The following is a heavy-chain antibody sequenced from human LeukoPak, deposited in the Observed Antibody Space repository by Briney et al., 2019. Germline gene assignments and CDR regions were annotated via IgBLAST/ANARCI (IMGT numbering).Heavy chain of an antibody. CDR3: ARDPFGVDKSPF. V-gene: IGHV3-74*01. CDR2: INSDGSTT. CDR1: GLTFSSYW. D-gene: IGHD3-3*01. Sequence: GGSLRLSCAASGLTFSSYWMHWVRQAPGKGLVWVSRINSDGSTTSYADSVKGRFTISRDNAKNTLYLQMSSLRAEDTAVYYCARDPFGVDKSPFWGQGTLVTVSS. J-gene: IGHJ4*02.